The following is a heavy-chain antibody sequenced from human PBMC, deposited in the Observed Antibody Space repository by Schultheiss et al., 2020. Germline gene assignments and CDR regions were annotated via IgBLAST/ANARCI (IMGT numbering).Heavy chain of an antibody. D-gene: IGHD6-13*01. CDR1: GFTFSSYS. CDR3: ARDFPGIAKNFDY. V-gene: IGHV3-21*01. Sequence: GGSLRLSCAASGFTFSSYSMNWVRQAPGKGLEWVSSISSSSSYIYYADSVKGRFTISRDNAKNSLYLQMNSLRAEDTAVDYCARDFPGIAKNFDYWGEGTLGTVA. CDR2: ISSSSSYI. J-gene: IGHJ4*02.